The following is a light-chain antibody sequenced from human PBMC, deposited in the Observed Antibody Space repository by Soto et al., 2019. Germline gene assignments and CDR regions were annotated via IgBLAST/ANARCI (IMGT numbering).Light chain of an antibody. CDR2: DAS. V-gene: IGKV3-11*01. CDR1: QSVRNY. CDR3: QQRSNWPPTT. Sequence: EIVLTQSPATLSLSPGERATLSCRASQSVRNYLAWYQQKPGQAPRLLIYDASNRATGIPARFSGSGSGTDFTLTISSLEPEDFAVYYCQQRSNWPPTTVGQGTRLESK. J-gene: IGKJ5*01.